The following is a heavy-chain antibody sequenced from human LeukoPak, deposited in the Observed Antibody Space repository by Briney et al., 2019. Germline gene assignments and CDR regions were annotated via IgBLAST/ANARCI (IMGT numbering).Heavy chain of an antibody. V-gene: IGHV4-59*01. J-gene: IGHJ5*02. D-gene: IGHD3-3*01. CDR1: GGSISSYY. Sequence: SETLSLTCTVSGGSISSYYWSWIRQPPGKGLEWIGYIYYGGSTNYNPSLKSRVTISVDTSKNQFSLKLSSVTAADTAVYYCARVRVTIFGVVRNWFDPWGQGTLVTVSS. CDR3: ARVRVTIFGVVRNWFDP. CDR2: IYYGGST.